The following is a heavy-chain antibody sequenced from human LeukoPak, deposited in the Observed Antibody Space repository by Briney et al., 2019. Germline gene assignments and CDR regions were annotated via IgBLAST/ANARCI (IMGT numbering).Heavy chain of an antibody. CDR2: IYYSGST. Sequence: SKTLNLKWTVSGGSISSYYWSWIRKPPSKGLEWIGYIYYSGSTTYNPSLKSRVTISVDTSKNQFSLKLSSVTAADTAVYYCARSGYYGREFDYWGQGTLVTVSS. V-gene: IGHV4-59*01. J-gene: IGHJ4*02. D-gene: IGHD3-3*01. CDR1: GGSISSYY. CDR3: ARSGYYGREFDY.